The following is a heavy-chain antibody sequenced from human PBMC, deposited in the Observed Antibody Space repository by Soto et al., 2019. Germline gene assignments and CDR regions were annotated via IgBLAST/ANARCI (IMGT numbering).Heavy chain of an antibody. CDR1: GGSISSGGYY. D-gene: IGHD6-13*01. Sequence: SETLSLTYTVSGGSISSGGYYWSWIRQHPGKGLEWIGYIYYSGSTYYNPSLKSRVTISVDTSKKQLSLKLSSVTAADTAVYYCARIRMMCLIAAGSEYGIEVRSQGTKVTVYS. V-gene: IGHV4-31*02. J-gene: IGHJ6*02. CDR2: IYYSGST. CDR3: ARIRMMCLIAAGSEYGIEV.